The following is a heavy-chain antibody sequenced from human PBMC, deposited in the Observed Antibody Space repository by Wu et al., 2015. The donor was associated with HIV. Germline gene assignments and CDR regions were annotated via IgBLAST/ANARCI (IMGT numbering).Heavy chain of an antibody. V-gene: IGHV1-2*02. D-gene: IGHD2-15*01. J-gene: IGHJ3*02. CDR1: GYTFTGYY. CDR3: ARELGYCSGGSCYSAFDI. CDR2: INPNSGGT. Sequence: QVQLVQSGAEVKKPGASVKVSCKASGYTFTGYYMHWVRQAPGQGLEWMGWINPNSGGTNYAQKFQGRVTMTRDTSISTAYMELSRLRSDDTAVYYCARELGYCSGGSCYSAFDIWGQGTMVTVSS.